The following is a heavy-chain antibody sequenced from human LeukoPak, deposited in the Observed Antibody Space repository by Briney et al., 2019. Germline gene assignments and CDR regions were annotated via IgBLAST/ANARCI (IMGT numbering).Heavy chain of an antibody. Sequence: GGSLRLSCAASGFTFSSYSMNWVRQAPGKGLEWVSSISSSSSYIYYGDSVKGRFTISRDNAKNSLYLQMNSLRAEDTAMYYCARDMSLAAAGPLGLGYWGQGTLVTVSS. D-gene: IGHD6-13*01. CDR2: ISSSSSYI. J-gene: IGHJ4*02. V-gene: IGHV3-21*04. CDR3: ARDMSLAAAGPLGLGY. CDR1: GFTFSSYS.